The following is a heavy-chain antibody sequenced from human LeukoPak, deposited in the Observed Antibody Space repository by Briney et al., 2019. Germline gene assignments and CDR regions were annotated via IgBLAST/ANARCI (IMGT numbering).Heavy chain of an antibody. J-gene: IGHJ6*02. D-gene: IGHD6-13*01. Sequence: PGGSLRLSCAASGFTFSSIAMTWVRQAPGKGLEWVSTIRSNGDTAYNADSVRGRFAISRDNSKNGLFLQMNSLRAEDTAVYYCAKWRIAAAGPYYYGMDVWGQGTTVTVSS. CDR1: GFTFSSIA. CDR3: AKWRIAAAGPYYYGMDV. V-gene: IGHV3-23*01. CDR2: IRSNGDTA.